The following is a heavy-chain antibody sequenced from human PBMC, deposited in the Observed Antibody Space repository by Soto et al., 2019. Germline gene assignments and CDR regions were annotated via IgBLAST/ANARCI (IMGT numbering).Heavy chain of an antibody. V-gene: IGHV1-69*01. J-gene: IGHJ4*02. D-gene: IGHD3-10*01. CDR2: IIPIFGTA. Sequence: QVQLVQSGAEVKKPGSSVKVSCKASGGTFSSYAISWVRQAPGQGLEWMGGIIPIFGTANYAQKFQGRVTITADESTTTAYMALISLRSEDTAVYYCARDPTPLYYYGSGSTPYYFDYWGQGTLVTVSS. CDR3: ARDPTPLYYYGSGSTPYYFDY. CDR1: GGTFSSYA.